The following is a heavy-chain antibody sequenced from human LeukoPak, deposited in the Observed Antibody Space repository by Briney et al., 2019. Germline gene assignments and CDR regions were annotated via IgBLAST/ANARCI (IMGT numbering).Heavy chain of an antibody. Sequence: PGGSLRLSCAASGFSFSSYWMSWVRQAPGKGLEWVANIKQDGGEKHYADSVKGRFTISRDNGKNSLYLQMNSLTAEDTAVYYCARDPYSGAYGDTYYYFMDVWGKGTTVTISS. CDR2: IKQDGGEK. J-gene: IGHJ6*03. CDR1: GFSFSSYW. V-gene: IGHV3-7*01. D-gene: IGHD1-26*01. CDR3: ARDPYSGAYGDTYYYFMDV.